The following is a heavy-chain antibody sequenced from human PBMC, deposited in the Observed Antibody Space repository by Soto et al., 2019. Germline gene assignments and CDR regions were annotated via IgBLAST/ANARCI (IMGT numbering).Heavy chain of an antibody. CDR1: GFTFSSYA. Sequence: QVQLVESGGGVVQPGRSLRLSCAASGFTFSSYAMHWVRQAPGKGLERVAVISYDGSNKYYADTVKGRYTISRYNSKXXXXXXXXXXXXXXXXXXXXXXXXXXXXXXXXXGMDVWCQGTTVTVSS. J-gene: IGHJ6*02. CDR2: ISYDGSNK. V-gene: IGHV3-30-3*01. CDR3: XXXXXXXXXXXXXGMDV.